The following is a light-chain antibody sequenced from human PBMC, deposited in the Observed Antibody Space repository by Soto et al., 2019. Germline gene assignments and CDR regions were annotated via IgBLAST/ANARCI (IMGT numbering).Light chain of an antibody. V-gene: IGLV2-8*01. CDR1: SSDVGGYNY. J-gene: IGLJ3*02. Sequence: QSALTPPPSASGSPGQSVAISCTGTSSDVGGYNYVSWYQQHPGKAPKLMIYEVSKRPSGVPDRFSGSKSGNTASLTVSGLQAEDEAHYYCSSYAGSRVFGGGTKLTVL. CDR3: SSYAGSRV. CDR2: EVS.